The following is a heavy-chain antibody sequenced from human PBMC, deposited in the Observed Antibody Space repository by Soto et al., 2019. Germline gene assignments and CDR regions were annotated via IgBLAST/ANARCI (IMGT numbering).Heavy chain of an antibody. D-gene: IGHD6-19*01. CDR2: IKSNTVGGTT. CDR1: GLTFSKAW. Sequence: EVQLVESGGGLVKPGGSLRLSCAASGLTFSKAWMNWVRQAPGKGLEWVGRIKSNTVGGTTDYAAPVKGRFTISRDDSKNTLYLQMNSLNSEDTAVYYCTTDGPAIAVAGSDFDSWGQGTLVTVSS. V-gene: IGHV3-15*01. CDR3: TTDGPAIAVAGSDFDS. J-gene: IGHJ4*02.